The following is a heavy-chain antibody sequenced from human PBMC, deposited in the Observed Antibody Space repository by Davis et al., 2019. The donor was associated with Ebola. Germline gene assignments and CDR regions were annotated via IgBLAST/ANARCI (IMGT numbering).Heavy chain of an antibody. CDR2: ITGSGGST. D-gene: IGHD6-13*01. CDR1: GFTFSNYA. V-gene: IGHV3-23*01. Sequence: GESLKISCAASGFTFSNYAMSWVRQAPGKGLECVSTITGSGGSTSYADSVKGRFTISRDNSRNTLYLQMSSLRAEDTAVYYCAKGPYSSTWWDWFDPWGQGTLVTVSS. CDR3: AKGPYSSTWWDWFDP. J-gene: IGHJ5*02.